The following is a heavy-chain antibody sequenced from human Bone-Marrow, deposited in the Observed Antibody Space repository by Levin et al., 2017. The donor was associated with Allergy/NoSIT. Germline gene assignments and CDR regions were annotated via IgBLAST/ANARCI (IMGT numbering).Heavy chain of an antibody. J-gene: IGHJ4*02. CDR3: ARSTSRYGSGSYY. V-gene: IGHV3-21*01. Sequence: LSLTCAASGFTFSSYSMNWVRQAPGKGLEWVSSISSSSSYIYYADSVKGRFTISRDNAKNSLYLQMNSLRAEDTAVYYCARSTSRYGSGSYYWGQGTLVTVSS. CDR2: ISSSSSYI. CDR1: GFTFSSYS. D-gene: IGHD3-10*01.